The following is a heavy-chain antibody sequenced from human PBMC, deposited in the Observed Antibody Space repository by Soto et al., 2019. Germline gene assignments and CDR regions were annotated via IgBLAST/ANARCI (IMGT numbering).Heavy chain of an antibody. Sequence: QVQLVESGGGVVQPGRSLRLSCAASGFTFSSYAMHWVRQAPGKGLEWVAVISYDGSNKYYADSVKGRFTISRDNSKNTLYLQMNSLRAEDTAGYYCARVQSDCTNGVCYTVSDYWGQGTLVTVSS. CDR3: ARVQSDCTNGVCYTVSDY. D-gene: IGHD2-8*01. CDR2: ISYDGSNK. V-gene: IGHV3-30-3*01. CDR1: GFTFSSYA. J-gene: IGHJ4*02.